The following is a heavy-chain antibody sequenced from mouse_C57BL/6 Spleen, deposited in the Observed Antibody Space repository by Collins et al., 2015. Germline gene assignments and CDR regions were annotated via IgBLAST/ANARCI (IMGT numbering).Heavy chain of an antibody. J-gene: IGHJ1*01. Sequence: QVQLKQSGPGLVQPSQSLSITCTVSGFSLTSYGVHWVRQSPGKGLEWLGVIWSGGSTDYNAAFISRLSISKDNSKSQVFFKMNSLQANDTAIYYCARTGYGYDRFYWYFDVWGAGTTVTVSS. V-gene: IGHV2-2*02. D-gene: IGHD2-2*01. CDR1: GFSLTSYG. CDR3: ARTGYGYDRFYWYFDV. CDR2: IWSGGST.